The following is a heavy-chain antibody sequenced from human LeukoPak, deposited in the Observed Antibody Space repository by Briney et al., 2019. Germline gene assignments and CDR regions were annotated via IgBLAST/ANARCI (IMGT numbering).Heavy chain of an antibody. D-gene: IGHD3-22*01. CDR3: AKEPRRGYYDSSGYFDY. V-gene: IGHV3-48*01. CDR1: GFTFSTYN. Sequence: GGSLRLSCAASGFTFSTYNMNWVRQAPGKGLEWVSYISSSGSTKYYADSVKGRFTISRDNSKNTLYLQMNSLRAEDTAVYYCAKEPRRGYYDSSGYFDYWGQGTLVTVSS. CDR2: ISSSGSTK. J-gene: IGHJ4*02.